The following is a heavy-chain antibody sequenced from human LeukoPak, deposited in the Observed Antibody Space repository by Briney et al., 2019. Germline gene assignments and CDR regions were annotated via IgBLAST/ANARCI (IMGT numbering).Heavy chain of an antibody. CDR3: ARWSIVVVPAAIITRGAFDI. CDR1: GYSFTSYW. CDR2: IYPGDSDT. V-gene: IGHV5-51*01. Sequence: GESLKISCKGSGYSFTSYWIGWVRQMPGKGLECMGIIYPGDSDTRYSPSFQGQVTISADKSISTAYLQWSSLKASDTAMYYCARWSIVVVPAAIITRGAFDIWGQGTMVTVSS. J-gene: IGHJ3*02. D-gene: IGHD2-2*02.